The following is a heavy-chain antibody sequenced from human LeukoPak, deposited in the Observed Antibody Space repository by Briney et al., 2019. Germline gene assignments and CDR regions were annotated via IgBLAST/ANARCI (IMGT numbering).Heavy chain of an antibody. Sequence: GGSLRLSCAASGFTFSSYSMNWARQAPGKGLEWVSYISTTSSSIYYADSVKGRFTISRDNAKSSLYLQMNSLRAEDTAVYYCARGDNWNSYYYYYMDVWGKGTTVTVSS. D-gene: IGHD1-7*01. CDR3: ARGDNWNSYYYYYMDV. CDR2: ISTTSSSI. V-gene: IGHV3-48*04. CDR1: GFTFSSYS. J-gene: IGHJ6*03.